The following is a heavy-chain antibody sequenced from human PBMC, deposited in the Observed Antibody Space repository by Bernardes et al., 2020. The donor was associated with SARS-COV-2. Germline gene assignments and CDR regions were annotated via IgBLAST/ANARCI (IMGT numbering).Heavy chain of an antibody. J-gene: IGHJ4*02. Sequence: GGSLRLSCAASGFTFSSCGMHWVRRAPGKGLEWVAVIWYDGSNKYYADSVKGRFTISRDNSKNTLYLQMNSLRAEDTAVYYCAKLRGYDSSGYYDYWGQGTLVTVSS. CDR1: GFTFSSCG. V-gene: IGHV3-33*06. CDR2: IWYDGSNK. CDR3: AKLRGYDSSGYYDY. D-gene: IGHD3-22*01.